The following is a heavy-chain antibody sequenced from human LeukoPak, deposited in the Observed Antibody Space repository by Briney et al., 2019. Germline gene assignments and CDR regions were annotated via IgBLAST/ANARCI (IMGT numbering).Heavy chain of an antibody. CDR1: GGTFSSYA. D-gene: IGHD3-9*01. V-gene: IGHV1-69*06. Sequence: ASVKVSCKASGGTFSSYAISWVRQAPGQGLEWMGGIIPIFGTANYAQKFQGRVTITADKSTSTAYMELSSLRSEDTAVYYCVREGTYYDILGPFDPWGQGTLVTVSS. J-gene: IGHJ5*02. CDR2: IIPIFGTA. CDR3: VREGTYYDILGPFDP.